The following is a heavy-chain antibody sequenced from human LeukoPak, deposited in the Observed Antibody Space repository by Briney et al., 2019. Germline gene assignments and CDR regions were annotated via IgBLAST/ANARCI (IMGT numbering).Heavy chain of an antibody. CDR2: IKPDGSEK. J-gene: IGHJ4*02. CDR3: ARGGAGHSSGWYASYY. D-gene: IGHD6-19*01. V-gene: IGHV3-7*01. CDR1: GYTFTSYW. Sequence: GGSLRLSCAASGYTFTSYWMNWVRQAPGKGLEWVAHIKPDGSEKYYVDSVKGRFTISRDNAKNSLYLTMNSLRGEDTAVYSCARGGAGHSSGWYASYYWGQGTLVTVSS.